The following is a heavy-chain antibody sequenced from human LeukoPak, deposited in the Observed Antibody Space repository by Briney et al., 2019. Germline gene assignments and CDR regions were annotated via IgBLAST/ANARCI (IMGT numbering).Heavy chain of an antibody. CDR1: GYTLTELS. Sequence: ASVKVSCKVSGYTLTELSMHWVRQAPGKGLEWMGGFDPEDGETIYAQKFQGRVTMTEDTSTDTAYMELSSLRSEDTAVYYCATGFLSSGYSSSWYFDYWGQGTLVTVSS. CDR3: ATGFLSSGYSSSWYFDY. CDR2: FDPEDGET. V-gene: IGHV1-24*01. D-gene: IGHD6-13*01. J-gene: IGHJ4*02.